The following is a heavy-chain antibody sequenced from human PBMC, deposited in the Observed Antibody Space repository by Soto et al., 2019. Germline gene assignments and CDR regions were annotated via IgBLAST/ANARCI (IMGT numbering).Heavy chain of an antibody. CDR3: ANCEWCMPKNQDYYGMDV. CDR2: INAGNGNT. D-gene: IGHD2-8*01. Sequence: ASVKVSCKASGYTFTSYAMHWVRQAPGQRLEWMGWINAGNGNTKYSQKFQGRVTITRDTSASTAYMELSSLRSEDTAVYYCANCEWCMPKNQDYYGMDVWGQGTTVTVSS. CDR1: GYTFTSYA. V-gene: IGHV1-3*01. J-gene: IGHJ6*02.